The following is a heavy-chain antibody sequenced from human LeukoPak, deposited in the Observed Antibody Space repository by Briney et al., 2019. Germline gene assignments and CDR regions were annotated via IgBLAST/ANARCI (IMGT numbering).Heavy chain of an antibody. CDR2: IYYSGST. J-gene: IGHJ4*02. CDR3: ARLGGGSSWYYFDY. Sequence: SETLSLTCTVSGGSISSYYWSWLRQPPGKGLEWVGYIYYSGSTNYNPSLKSRVTISVDTSKNQFSLKLSSVTAADTAVYYCARLGGGSSWYYFDYWGQGTLVTVSS. D-gene: IGHD6-13*01. V-gene: IGHV4-59*08. CDR1: GGSISSYY.